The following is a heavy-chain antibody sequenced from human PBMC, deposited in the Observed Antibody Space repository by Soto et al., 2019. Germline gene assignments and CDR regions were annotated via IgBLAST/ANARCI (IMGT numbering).Heavy chain of an antibody. V-gene: IGHV3-53*01. CDR2: LYDVDGT. D-gene: IGHD1-1*01. CDR1: GFTASGKK. Sequence: PXGSLRLSSTDSGFTASGKKELALVRQAPVKGLEWVSALYDVDGTYYADSVKGRFTTYADSSKTIVYLQMKGLRPDDTAVYYCASWHVREHAYDTWGQGTPVTVS. CDR3: ASWHVREHAYDT. J-gene: IGHJ3*02.